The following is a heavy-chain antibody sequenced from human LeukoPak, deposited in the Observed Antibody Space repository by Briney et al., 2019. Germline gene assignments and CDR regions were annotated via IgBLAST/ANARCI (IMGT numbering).Heavy chain of an antibody. CDR2: IFHNGNT. Sequence: PSETLSLTCTVSGGSISSSIYYWGWIRQPPWKGLEWIGSIFHNGNTYYNSSLKSRLTVSVDTSKNQISLKLSSVTAADTAVYYCAKEVVGPWGQGTLVTVSS. CDR3: AKEVVGP. D-gene: IGHD1-26*01. CDR1: GGSISSSIYY. J-gene: IGHJ5*02. V-gene: IGHV4-39*07.